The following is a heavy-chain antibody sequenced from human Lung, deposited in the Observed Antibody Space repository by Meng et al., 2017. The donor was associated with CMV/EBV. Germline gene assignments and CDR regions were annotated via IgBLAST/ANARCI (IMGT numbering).Heavy chain of an antibody. CDR1: GYTFTSSS. V-gene: IGHV7-4-1*01. CDR2: ININTGNP. Sequence: QVQLVQSGAELKKPGDSVKVSCQAAGYTFTSSSMNWVRHAPGQGLEWMGWININTGNPMYAQGFTGRFVFSLDTSVSTAYLQIDSLKADDTAVYYCARGNGWRFDYWGQGTLVTVSS. CDR3: ARGNGWRFDY. D-gene: IGHD6-19*01. J-gene: IGHJ4*02.